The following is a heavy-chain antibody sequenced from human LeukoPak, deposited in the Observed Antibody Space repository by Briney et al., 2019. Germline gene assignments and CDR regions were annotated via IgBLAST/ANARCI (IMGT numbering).Heavy chain of an antibody. CDR2: IYYSGST. V-gene: IGHV4-59*08. D-gene: IGHD3-3*01. CDR1: GGSISSYY. J-gene: IGHJ3*02. Sequence: SETLSLTCTVSGGSISSYYWSWIRQPPGKGLEWIGYIYYSGSTNYNPSLKSRVTISVDTSKNQFSLKLSSVTAADTAVYYCARHDFGVGSDAFDIWGQGTMVTVSS. CDR3: ARHDFGVGSDAFDI.